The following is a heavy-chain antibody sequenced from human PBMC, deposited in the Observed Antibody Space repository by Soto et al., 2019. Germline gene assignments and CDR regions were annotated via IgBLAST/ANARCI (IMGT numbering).Heavy chain of an antibody. CDR1: GFTFSSYA. V-gene: IGHV3-23*01. J-gene: IGHJ4*02. CDR3: AKDETTTRRYYDSSGYSWPTR. Sequence: GGSLRLSCAASGFTFSSYAMSWVRQAPGKGLEWVSAISGSGGSTYYADSVKGRFTISRDNSKNTLYLQMNSLRAEDTAVYYCAKDETTTRRYYDSSGYSWPTRWGQGTLVTVSS. D-gene: IGHD3-22*01. CDR2: ISGSGGST.